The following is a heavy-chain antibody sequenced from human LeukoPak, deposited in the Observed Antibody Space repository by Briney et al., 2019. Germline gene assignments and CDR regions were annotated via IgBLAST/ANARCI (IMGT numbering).Heavy chain of an antibody. J-gene: IGHJ4*02. CDR1: GYTFTSYG. CDR2: ISAYNGNT. Sequence: ASVTVSCMASGYTFTSYGISWVRQAPGQGLEWMGWISAYNGNTNYAQKLQGRVTMTTDTSTSTAYMELRSLRSDDTAVYYCARAYSSGWYRYYFDYWGQGTLVTVSS. CDR3: ARAYSSGWYRYYFDY. D-gene: IGHD6-19*01. V-gene: IGHV1-18*01.